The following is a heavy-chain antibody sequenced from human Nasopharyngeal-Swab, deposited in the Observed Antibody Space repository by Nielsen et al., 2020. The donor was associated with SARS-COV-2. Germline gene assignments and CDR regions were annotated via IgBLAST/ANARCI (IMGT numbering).Heavy chain of an antibody. V-gene: IGHV3-11*01. CDR1: GFTFSDDY. CDR2: ISPSGSTI. Sequence: GESLKISCAASGFTFSDDYMSWIRQAPGKGPEWVSYISPSGSTIFYADSVKGRFTISRDNARNSLFLQMNSLRAEDTAMYYCAREAPDYYNSGSYFDYWGRGTLVTVSS. J-gene: IGHJ4*02. D-gene: IGHD3-10*01. CDR3: AREAPDYYNSGSYFDY.